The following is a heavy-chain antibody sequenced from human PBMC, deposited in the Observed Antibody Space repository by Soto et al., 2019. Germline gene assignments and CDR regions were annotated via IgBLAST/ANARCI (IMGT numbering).Heavy chain of an antibody. CDR1: GFTFSSYG. CDR3: AKDSGQWVAVAGRGPY. J-gene: IGHJ4*02. V-gene: IGHV3-30*18. Sequence: QVQLVESGGGVVQPGRSLRLSCAASGFTFSSYGMHWVRQAPGKGLEWVAAISYDGSIKYYADSVKGRFTISRDNSKNPLYLQMNSLRAEDTAVFYCAKDSGQWVAVAGRGPYWGQGTLVTVSS. D-gene: IGHD6-19*01. CDR2: ISYDGSIK.